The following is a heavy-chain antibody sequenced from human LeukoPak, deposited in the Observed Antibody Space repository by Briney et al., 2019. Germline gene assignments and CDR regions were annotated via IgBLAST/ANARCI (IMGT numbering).Heavy chain of an antibody. CDR1: GGTFSSYA. CDR3: ARASYYYDSSGYRRYNWFDP. CDR2: IIPIFGTA. V-gene: IGHV1-69*05. D-gene: IGHD3-22*01. Sequence: SVKVSCKASGGTFSSYAISWVRQAPGQGLEWMGRIIPIFGTANYAQKFQGRVTITTDESTSTAYMELSSLRSEDTAVYYCARASYYYDSSGYRRYNWFDPWGQGALVTVSS. J-gene: IGHJ5*02.